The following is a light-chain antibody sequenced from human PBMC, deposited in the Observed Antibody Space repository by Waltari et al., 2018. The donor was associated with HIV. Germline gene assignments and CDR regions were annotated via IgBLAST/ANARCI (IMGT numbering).Light chain of an antibody. CDR1: ESIYPY. V-gene: IGKV1-39*01. J-gene: IGKJ4*02. Sequence: DIHLSQSPSPLSASVGDSVTITCRASESIYPYLNWFQQTPKKAPKLIISAASNLKSGVPSRFRGRCSGAVFTLSISGLQLGDFATYYCQQSRSTPLTFGAGTRVE. CDR3: QQSRSTPLT. CDR2: AAS.